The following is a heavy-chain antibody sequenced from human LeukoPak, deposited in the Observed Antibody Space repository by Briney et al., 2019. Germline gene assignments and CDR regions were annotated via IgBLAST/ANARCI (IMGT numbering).Heavy chain of an antibody. CDR3: AKDRRGYSYSNYYFDY. Sequence: GGSLRLSCAASGFTFSSYGMHWVRQAPGKGLEWVAFIRYDGSNKYYADSVKGRFTISRDNSKNTLYLQMNSLRAEDTAVYYCAKDRRGYSYSNYYFDYWGKGTLVTVSS. CDR1: GFTFSSYG. D-gene: IGHD5-18*01. J-gene: IGHJ4*02. CDR2: IRYDGSNK. V-gene: IGHV3-30*02.